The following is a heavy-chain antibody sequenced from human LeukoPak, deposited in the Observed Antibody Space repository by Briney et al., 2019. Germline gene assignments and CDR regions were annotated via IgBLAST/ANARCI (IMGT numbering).Heavy chain of an antibody. Sequence: PGGSLRLSCAVSGFSVNDNYMSWVRQAPGKWLQWVSVTFPDGRTYYADSVKGRFTISRDLARNKLLLQMHSLRADDTAVHYCARTNPVYGDYDYWGQGTLVTVSS. CDR1: GFSVNDNY. V-gene: IGHV3-53*01. D-gene: IGHD4-17*01. CDR3: ARTNPVYGDYDY. J-gene: IGHJ4*02. CDR2: TFPDGRT.